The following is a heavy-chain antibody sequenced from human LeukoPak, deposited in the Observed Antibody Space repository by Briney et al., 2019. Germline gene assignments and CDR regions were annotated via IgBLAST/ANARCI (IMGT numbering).Heavy chain of an antibody. CDR1: GFTFSDYF. Sequence: KSGGSLRLSCVASGFTFSDYFMSWIRQAPGKGLEWLSFINSASDNIYYADSVRGRFTISRDNAKKTLYLEMNSLRMEDTAIYYCATSRVFDYWGQGTLVTVSS. CDR2: INSASDNI. V-gene: IGHV3-11*04. CDR3: ATSRVFDY. J-gene: IGHJ4*02.